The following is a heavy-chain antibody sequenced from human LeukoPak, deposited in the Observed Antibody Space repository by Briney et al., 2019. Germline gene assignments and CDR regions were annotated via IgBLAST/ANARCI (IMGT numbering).Heavy chain of an antibody. V-gene: IGHV3-30*01. CDR1: GFTFSSYA. Sequence: GGSLRLSCAASGFTFSSYAMRWVRPAPARGLAWVAVISYDGSNKYYADSVKGRFTISRDNSKNTLYLQMNSLRAEDTAVYYCARSYVPNYYYYYYYMDVWGKGTTVTVSS. CDR2: ISYDGSNK. CDR3: ARSYVPNYYYYYYYMDV. J-gene: IGHJ6*03. D-gene: IGHD1-1*01.